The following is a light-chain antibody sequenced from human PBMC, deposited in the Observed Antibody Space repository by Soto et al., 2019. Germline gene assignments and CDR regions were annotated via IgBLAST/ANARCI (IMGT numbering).Light chain of an antibody. CDR3: QQSHNIRIT. V-gene: IGKV1-39*01. J-gene: IGKJ5*01. Sequence: DIHITQSPASLSASVGDRVTITCRASHTINNFLNWYQQKPGKAPTLLIYAASTLQSGVPSRFTGSGSGTDFTLSISSLQPDDSATYYCQQSHNIRITFGQGTRLEIK. CDR2: AAS. CDR1: HTINNF.